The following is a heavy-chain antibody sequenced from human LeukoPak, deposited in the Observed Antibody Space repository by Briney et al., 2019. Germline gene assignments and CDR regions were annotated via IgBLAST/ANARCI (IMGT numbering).Heavy chain of an antibody. CDR3: ARSLTMIAVALGY. J-gene: IGHJ4*02. D-gene: IGHD3-22*01. V-gene: IGHV1-2*02. CDR1: GYTFTGYY. Sequence: GASVKVSCKASGYTFTGYYMHWVRQAPGQGLEGMGWINPNSGGTNYAQRFQGRVTMTRDTSISTAYMELSRLRSDDTAVYYCARSLTMIAVALGYWGQGTLVTVFS. CDR2: INPNSGGT.